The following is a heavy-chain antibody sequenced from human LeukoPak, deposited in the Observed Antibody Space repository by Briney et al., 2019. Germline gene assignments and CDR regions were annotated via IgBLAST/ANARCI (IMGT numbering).Heavy chain of an antibody. J-gene: IGHJ4*02. CDR3: ARSPVDTAMVTAYYFDY. D-gene: IGHD5-18*01. V-gene: IGHV1-69*04. CDR2: IIPILGIA. Sequence: SVKVSCKASGGTFSSYAISWVRQAPGRGLEWMGRIIPILGIANYAQKFQGRVTITADKSTSTAYMELSSLRSEDTAVYYCARSPVDTAMVTAYYFDYWGQGTLVTVSS. CDR1: GGTFSSYA.